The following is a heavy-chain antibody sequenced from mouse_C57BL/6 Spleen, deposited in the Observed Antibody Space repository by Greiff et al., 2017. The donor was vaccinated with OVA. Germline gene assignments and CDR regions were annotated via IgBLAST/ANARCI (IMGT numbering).Heavy chain of an antibody. V-gene: IGHV5-6*01. Sequence: EVMLVESGGDLVKPGGSLKLSCAASGFTFSSYGMSWVRQTPDKRLEWVATISSGGSYTYYPDSVKGRFTISRDNAKNTLYLQMSSLKSEDTAMYYCTGGNYDYWGQGTTLTVSS. CDR1: GFTFSSYG. J-gene: IGHJ2*01. CDR2: ISSGGSYT. CDR3: TGGNYDY.